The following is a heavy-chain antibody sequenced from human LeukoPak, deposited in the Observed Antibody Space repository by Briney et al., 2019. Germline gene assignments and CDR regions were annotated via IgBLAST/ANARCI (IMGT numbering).Heavy chain of an antibody. V-gene: IGHV3-30*02. Sequence: PGGSLRLSCAASGFTFSSYGMHWVRQAPGKGLEWVAIIRYDGSNKYYADSVKGRFTISRDNSKNTLYLQMNSLGAEDTAVYYCAKDPKDYYYYMDVWGKGTTVTVSS. J-gene: IGHJ6*03. CDR3: AKDPKDYYYYMDV. CDR2: IRYDGSNK. CDR1: GFTFSSYG.